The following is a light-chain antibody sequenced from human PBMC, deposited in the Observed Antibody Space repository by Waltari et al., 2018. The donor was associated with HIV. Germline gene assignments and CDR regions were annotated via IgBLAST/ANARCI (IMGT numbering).Light chain of an antibody. Sequence: QPALTQPPSASGSPGQSVTISCTGTTSDVGSYNSVSWYQQHPGKAPKLIIYQVTERPCRVPNRVSGCKSCNTASLTVPGFVPEDETDYYCKSFAARNTQGIFGAGTKATVL. CDR1: TSDVGSYNS. CDR2: QVT. J-gene: IGLJ1*01. V-gene: IGLV2-8*01. CDR3: KSFAARNTQGI.